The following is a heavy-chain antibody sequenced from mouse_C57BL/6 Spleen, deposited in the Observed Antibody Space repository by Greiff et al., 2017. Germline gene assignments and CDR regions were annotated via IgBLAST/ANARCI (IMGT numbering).Heavy chain of an antibody. V-gene: IGHV1-61*01. CDR3: AREGEGRYWYFEV. Sequence: QVQLQQPGAELVRPGSSVKLSCKASGYTFTSYWMDWVKQRPGQGLEWIGNIYPSDSETHYNQKFKDKATLTVDKSYSTAYMQLSSLTSEDSAVYYWAREGEGRYWYFEVWGTGTTVTVSS. CDR2: IYPSDSET. J-gene: IGHJ1*03. CDR1: GYTFTSYW.